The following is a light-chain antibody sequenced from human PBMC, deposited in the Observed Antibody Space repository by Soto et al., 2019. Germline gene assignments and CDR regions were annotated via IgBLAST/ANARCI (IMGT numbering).Light chain of an antibody. CDR2: DAS. V-gene: IGKV3-15*01. CDR1: QSVNRN. J-gene: IGKJ2*01. Sequence: EIVMTQSPATLSVSPGERATLSCRASQSVNRNLAWYQQKPGQTPRLLIYDASSRATGIPARFSGSGSGTDFTLTISRLEPEDFAVFYCQQYGSSPYTFGQGTKLEIK. CDR3: QQYGSSPYT.